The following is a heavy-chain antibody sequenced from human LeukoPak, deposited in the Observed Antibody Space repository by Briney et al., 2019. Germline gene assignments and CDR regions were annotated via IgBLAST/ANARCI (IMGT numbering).Heavy chain of an antibody. CDR1: GFTFSSYA. CDR3: ASPRQSYGSGSYAIDY. CDR2: ISYDGSNE. D-gene: IGHD3-10*01. Sequence: PGGSLRLSCAASGFTFSSYAMHWVRQAPGKGLEWVAVISYDGSNEYYADSVKGRFTISRDNSKNTLYLQMNSLRAEDTAVYYCASPRQSYGSGSYAIDYWGQGTLVTVSS. J-gene: IGHJ4*02. V-gene: IGHV3-30-3*01.